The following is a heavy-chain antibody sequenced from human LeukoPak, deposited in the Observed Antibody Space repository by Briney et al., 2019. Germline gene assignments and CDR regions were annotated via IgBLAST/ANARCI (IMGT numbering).Heavy chain of an antibody. D-gene: IGHD3-10*02. Sequence: GGSLRLSCAASGFTFSSYEMNWVRQAPGKGLEWASYISSSGSTIYYADSVKGRFTISRDNAKNSLYLQMNTLRAEDTAVYYCAELGITMIGGVWGKGTTVTISS. CDR3: AELGITMIGGV. CDR1: GFTFSSYE. CDR2: ISSSGSTI. V-gene: IGHV3-48*03. J-gene: IGHJ6*04.